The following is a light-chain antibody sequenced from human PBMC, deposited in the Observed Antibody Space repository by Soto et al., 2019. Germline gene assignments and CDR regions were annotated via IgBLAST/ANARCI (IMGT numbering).Light chain of an antibody. J-gene: IGKJ1*01. CDR1: QGISNY. Sequence: DIPMTQSPSSLSASVGDRVTITCRASQGISNYLAWYQQRPGKVPKLLINAASTLQSGVPPRFSGSGSGTDFALTISSLQPEDVATYYCQKYDSAPRTFGQGTKVEIK. V-gene: IGKV1-27*01. CDR2: AAS. CDR3: QKYDSAPRT.